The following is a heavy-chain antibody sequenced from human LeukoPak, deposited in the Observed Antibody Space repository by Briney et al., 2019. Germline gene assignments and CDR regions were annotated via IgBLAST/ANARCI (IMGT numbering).Heavy chain of an antibody. J-gene: IGHJ5*02. V-gene: IGHV4-59*01. D-gene: IGHD1-26*01. CDR1: GGSINTYY. CDR3: ARDSGATPNQINWFDP. Sequence: SETLSLTCAVSGGSINTYYWAWIRQPPGKGLEWIGYLYYDGNTNYNPSLKGRVTISVDTSKTQLSLKLASVTAEDTAVYYCARDSGATPNQINWFDPWGQGTLVTVSS. CDR2: LYYDGNT.